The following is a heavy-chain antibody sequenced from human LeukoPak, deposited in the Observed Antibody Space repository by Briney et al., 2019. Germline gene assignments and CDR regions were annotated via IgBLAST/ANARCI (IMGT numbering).Heavy chain of an antibody. J-gene: IGHJ4*02. D-gene: IGHD3-10*01. V-gene: IGHV3-66*01. CDR3: AVSDVLLWFGEFY. Sequence: GGSLRLSCAASGFTVSSNYMSWVRQAPGKGLEWVSVIYSGGSTYYADSVKGRFTIFRDNSKNTLYLQMNSLRAEDTAVYYCAVSDVLLWFGEFYWGQGTLVTVSS. CDR2: IYSGGST. CDR1: GFTVSSNY.